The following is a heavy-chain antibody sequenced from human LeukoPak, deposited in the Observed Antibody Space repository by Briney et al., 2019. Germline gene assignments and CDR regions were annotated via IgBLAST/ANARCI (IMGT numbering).Heavy chain of an antibody. J-gene: IGHJ6*02. CDR2: INPNSGGT. D-gene: IGHD3-10*01. V-gene: IGHV1-2*02. CDR1: GYTFTGYY. Sequence: ASVKVSSKASGYTFTGYYMHWVRQAPGQGLEWMGWINPNSGGTNYAQKFQGRVTMTRDTSISTAYMELSRLRSDDTAVYYCARSKITMVRGVRYYYYGMDVWGQGTTVTVSS. CDR3: ARSKITMVRGVRYYYYGMDV.